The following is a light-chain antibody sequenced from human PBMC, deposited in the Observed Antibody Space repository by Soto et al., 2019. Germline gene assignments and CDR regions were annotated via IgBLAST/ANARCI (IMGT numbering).Light chain of an antibody. J-gene: IGLJ2*01. CDR2: TNN. CDR3: AAWDDSLNVLV. Sequence: QAVVIQPPSASETPGQRVTISCSGSNSNIGINTVSWYQHLPGSAPKLLIHTNNQRPSGVPDRFSGSKSGTSASLAISGLQSEDEADYYCAAWDDSLNVLVFGGGTKVTVL. CDR1: NSNIGINT. V-gene: IGLV1-44*01.